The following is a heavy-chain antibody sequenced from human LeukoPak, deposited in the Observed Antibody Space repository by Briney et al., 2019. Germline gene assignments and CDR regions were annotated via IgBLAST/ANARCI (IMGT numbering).Heavy chain of an antibody. CDR3: ARDGAVLTGYYDY. V-gene: IGHV3-66*01. CDR2: IYSGGST. D-gene: IGHD3-9*01. CDR1: GFTVSSDY. Sequence: GGSLRLSCAASGFTVSSDYLSWVRQAPGKGLEWVSSIYSGGSTYYADSVTGRFTISRDNSKNTLYLQMNSLRAEDTAVYYCARDGAVLTGYYDYWGQGTLVTVSS. J-gene: IGHJ4*02.